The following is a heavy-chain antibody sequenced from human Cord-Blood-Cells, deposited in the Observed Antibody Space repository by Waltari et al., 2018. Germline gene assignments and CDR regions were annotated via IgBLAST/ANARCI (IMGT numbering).Heavy chain of an antibody. CDR1: GVTFSSLA. Sequence: EVQLVESGGGLVQPGGSLRPSCVASGVTFSSLAMSWVRQAPGKGLEWVSAISGSGGSTYYADSVKGRFTISRDNSKNTLYLQMNSLRAEDTAVYYCAKVFSGIWGAFDIWGQGTMVTVSS. D-gene: IGHD3-10*01. CDR3: AKVFSGIWGAFDI. CDR2: ISGSGGST. V-gene: IGHV3-23*04. J-gene: IGHJ3*02.